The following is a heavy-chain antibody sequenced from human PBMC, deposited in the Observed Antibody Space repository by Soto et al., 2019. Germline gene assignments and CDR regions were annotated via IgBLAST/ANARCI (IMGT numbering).Heavy chain of an antibody. V-gene: IGHV4-59*01. Sequence: SETLSLTCTVAGGSISSYYWSWIRQPPGKGLEWIGYIYYSGSTNYNPSLKSRVTISVDTYKNQFSLKLSSVTAADTAVYYCARPTGDTGYYYYGMDVWGQGTTVTVS. D-gene: IGHD7-27*01. CDR1: GGSISSYY. CDR2: IYYSGST. CDR3: ARPTGDTGYYYYGMDV. J-gene: IGHJ6*02.